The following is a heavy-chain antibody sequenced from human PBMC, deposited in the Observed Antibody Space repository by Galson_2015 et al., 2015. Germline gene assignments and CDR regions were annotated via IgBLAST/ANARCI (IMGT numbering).Heavy chain of an antibody. CDR3: AKPFGSGSYVPYDY. D-gene: IGHD3-10*01. Sequence: SLRLSCAASGFTFDSYAMNWVRQAPGKGLEWLSSISSGGGGTNYADSVKGRFTISRDNSKNTLYLQMNSLRAEDTAIYYRAKPFGSGSYVPYDYWGQGTLVTVSS. CDR1: GFTFDSYA. CDR2: ISSGGGGT. J-gene: IGHJ4*02. V-gene: IGHV3-23*01.